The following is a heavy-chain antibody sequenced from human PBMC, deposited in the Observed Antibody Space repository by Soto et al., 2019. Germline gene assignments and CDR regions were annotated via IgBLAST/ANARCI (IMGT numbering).Heavy chain of an antibody. D-gene: IGHD1-26*01. CDR2: ISASGGST. V-gene: IGHV3-23*01. CDR3: AKVLSSGSYSGALEY. CDR1: GCSLTSFS. Sequence: GGSLRLSCVASGCSLTSFSMSWVRQAPGKGLEWASAISASGGSTYADSVKGRFTIFRDNSKNTLYLQMNSLRVEDTAVYYCAKVLSSGSYSGALEYWGQGALVTVSS. J-gene: IGHJ4*02.